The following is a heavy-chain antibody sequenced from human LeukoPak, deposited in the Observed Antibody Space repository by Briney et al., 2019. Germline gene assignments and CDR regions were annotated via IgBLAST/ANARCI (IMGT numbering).Heavy chain of an antibody. CDR1: GYTFTGYY. J-gene: IGHJ4*02. D-gene: IGHD4-17*01. V-gene: IGHV1-2*02. CDR3: ARDKGRWLPDPLYYFDY. CDR2: INPNSGGT. Sequence: ASVKVSCKASGYTFTGYYMHWVRQAPGQGLEWMGWINPNSGGTNYAQKFQGRVTMTRDTSISTAYMELSRLRSDDTAVYYCARDKGRWLPDPLYYFDYWGQGTLVTVSS.